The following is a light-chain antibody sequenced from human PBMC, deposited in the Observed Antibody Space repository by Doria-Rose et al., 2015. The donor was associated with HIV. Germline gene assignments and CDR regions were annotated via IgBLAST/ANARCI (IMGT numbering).Light chain of an antibody. V-gene: IGKV4-1*01. J-gene: IGKJ3*01. CDR2: WAS. Sequence: DVRVTQSPESLGMSLGERATPNCKSNQSLLYTSKNYLAWYQQKPGQPPKLLIYWASTRQSGVPARFSGSGSGTDFTLTISSLEAEDVAVYYCQQYYGTPSFGPGTTVDIK. CDR3: QQYYGTPS. CDR1: QSLLYTSKNY.